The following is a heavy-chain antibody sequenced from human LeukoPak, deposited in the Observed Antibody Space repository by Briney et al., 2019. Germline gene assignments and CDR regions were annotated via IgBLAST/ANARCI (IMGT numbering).Heavy chain of an antibody. CDR1: GGSISSYY. Sequence: PSETLSLTCTVSGGSISSYYWSWIRQPPGKGLEWIGEINHSGSTNYNPSLKSRVTISVDTSKNQFSLKLSSVTAADTAVYYCARDGKYYYDSSGYYKEIDYWGQGTLVTVSS. J-gene: IGHJ4*02. CDR3: ARDGKYYYDSSGYYKEIDY. CDR2: INHSGST. D-gene: IGHD3-22*01. V-gene: IGHV4-34*01.